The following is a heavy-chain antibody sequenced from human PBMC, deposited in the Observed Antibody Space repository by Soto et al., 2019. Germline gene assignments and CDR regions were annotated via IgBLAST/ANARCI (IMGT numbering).Heavy chain of an antibody. CDR1: GGTFSSYA. D-gene: IGHD6-13*01. Sequence: SVKVSCKASGGTFSSYAISWVRQAPGQGLEWMGGIIPIFGTANYAQKFQGRVTITADKSTSTAYMELSSLRSEDTAVYYCARDRAAAGKGVYYYGMDVWGQGTTVTVSS. CDR3: ARDRAAAGKGVYYYGMDV. J-gene: IGHJ6*02. CDR2: IIPIFGTA. V-gene: IGHV1-69*06.